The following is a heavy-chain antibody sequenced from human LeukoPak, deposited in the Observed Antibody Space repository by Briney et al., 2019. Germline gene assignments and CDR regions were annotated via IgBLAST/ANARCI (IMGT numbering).Heavy chain of an antibody. CDR2: ISSSSSTI. J-gene: IGHJ6*03. CDR1: GFTFSSYS. V-gene: IGHV3-48*04. Sequence: PGGSLRLSCAASGFTFSSYSMNWVRQAPGKGLERVSYISSSSSTIYYADSVKGRFTISRDNAKNSLYLQMNSLRAEDTAVYYCARDSFVVVPAAHERPYYYYYMDVWGKGTTVTVSS. CDR3: ARDSFVVVPAAHERPYYYYYMDV. D-gene: IGHD2-2*01.